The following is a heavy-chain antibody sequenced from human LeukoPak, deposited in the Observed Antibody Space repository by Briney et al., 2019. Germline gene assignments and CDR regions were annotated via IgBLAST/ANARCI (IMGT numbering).Heavy chain of an antibody. D-gene: IGHD3-3*01. CDR2: ISWNSGSI. CDR1: GFTFDDYA. Sequence: GRSLRLSCAASGFTFDDYAMHWVRQAPGKGLEWVSGISWNSGSIGYADSVKGRFTISRDNAKNSLYLQMNSLRAEDTAVYYCARDDYDFWRPWGQGTLVTVSS. CDR3: ARDDYDFWRP. J-gene: IGHJ4*02. V-gene: IGHV3-9*01.